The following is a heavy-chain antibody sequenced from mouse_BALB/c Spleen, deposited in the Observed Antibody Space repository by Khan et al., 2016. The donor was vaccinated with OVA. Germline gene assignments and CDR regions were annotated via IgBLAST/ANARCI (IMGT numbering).Heavy chain of an antibody. V-gene: IGHV3-2*02. D-gene: IGHD1-2*01. CDR2: ISYSGST. CDR3: ARTARIKY. Sequence: EVQLQESGPGLVKPSQSLSLTCTVTGYSITSGYGWNWLRQFPGNKLEWMGYISYSGSTNYNPSVKSRISITRATSKNQCFLQLNSVTTEDTATYYCARTARIKYWGQGTTLTVSS. CDR1: GYSITSGYG. J-gene: IGHJ2*01.